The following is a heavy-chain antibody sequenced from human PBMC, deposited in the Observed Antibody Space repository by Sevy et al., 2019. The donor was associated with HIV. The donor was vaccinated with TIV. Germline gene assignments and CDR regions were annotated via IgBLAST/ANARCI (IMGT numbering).Heavy chain of an antibody. CDR1: GFTFSSYE. D-gene: IGHD2-2*02. V-gene: IGHV3-48*03. J-gene: IGHJ3*02. Sequence: GGSLRLSCAASGFTFSSYEMNWVRQAPGKGLEWVSYISSSGSTIYYADSVKGRFTISRDNAKNSLYLQMNGLRAEETYVYYCARTGGLVVPAAIGGDAFDIWGQGTMVTVSS. CDR2: ISSSGSTI. CDR3: ARTGGLVVPAAIGGDAFDI.